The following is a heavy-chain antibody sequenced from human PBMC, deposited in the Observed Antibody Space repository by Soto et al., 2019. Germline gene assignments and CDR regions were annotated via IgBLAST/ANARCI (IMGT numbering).Heavy chain of an antibody. D-gene: IGHD6-19*01. CDR3: AKGSSGWYERFDY. J-gene: IGHJ4*02. Sequence: EVQLLESGGGLVQPGGSLRLSCAASGFTFSSYAMSWVRQAPGKGLEWVSAISGSGGSTYYAGSVKGRFTISRDNSKNPLYLQMNSLRAEDTAGYYCAKGSSGWYERFDYWGQGTLVTVSS. CDR2: ISGSGGST. V-gene: IGHV3-23*01. CDR1: GFTFSSYA.